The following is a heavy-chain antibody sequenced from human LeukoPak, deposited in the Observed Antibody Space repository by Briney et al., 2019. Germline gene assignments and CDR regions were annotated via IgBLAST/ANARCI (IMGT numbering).Heavy chain of an antibody. Sequence: ASVKVSCKASGYTFTSYGISWVRQAPGQGIEWMGWISAYNGNTNYAQKLQGRVTMTTDTSTSTAYMELRSLRSDDTAVYYCARADYGDDGDYYYGMDVWGQGTTVTVSS. CDR2: ISAYNGNT. V-gene: IGHV1-18*01. CDR1: GYTFTSYG. CDR3: ARADYGDDGDYYYGMDV. D-gene: IGHD4-17*01. J-gene: IGHJ6*02.